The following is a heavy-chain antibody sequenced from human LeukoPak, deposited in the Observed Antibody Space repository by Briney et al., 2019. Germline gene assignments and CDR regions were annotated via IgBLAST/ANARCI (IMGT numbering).Heavy chain of an antibody. V-gene: IGHV1-69*13. D-gene: IGHD4-17*01. J-gene: IGHJ4*02. Sequence: SVKVSCKASGGTFSSYAISWVRQAPGQGLEWMGGIIPIFGTANYAQKFQGRVTITADESTSTAYMELSSLRSEDTAVYYCARDPLVDGDYLHHFGYWGQGTLVTVSS. CDR2: IIPIFGTA. CDR3: ARDPLVDGDYLHHFGY. CDR1: GGTFSSYA.